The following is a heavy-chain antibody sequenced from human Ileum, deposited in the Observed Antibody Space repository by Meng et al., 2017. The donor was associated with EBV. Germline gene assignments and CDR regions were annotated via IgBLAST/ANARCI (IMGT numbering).Heavy chain of an antibody. CDR1: GFTFRKVW. J-gene: IGHJ1*01. D-gene: IGHD3-16*01. CDR3: TTWGGN. V-gene: IGHV3-15*01. CDR2: IRSKSAGGTT. Sequence: VQLGAAGGGLVEPVGSLSPFCGGSGFTFRKVWMNWVRQTPGKGLEWVGRIRSKSAGGTTDYAATVKGRFTISRDDSEDTLYLQMNSLKTEDTAVYYCTTWGGNWGQGTLVTVSS.